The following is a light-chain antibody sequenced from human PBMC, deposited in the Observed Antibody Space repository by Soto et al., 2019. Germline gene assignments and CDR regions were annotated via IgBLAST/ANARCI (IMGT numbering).Light chain of an antibody. V-gene: IGLV1-40*01. J-gene: IGLJ3*02. CDR3: QSYDNSLSGWV. CDR1: SSNIGAPFD. CDR2: GND. Sequence: QSVLTQPPSVSGAPGQRVTISCSGSSSNIGAPFDVHWYQQVPGSAPKIVIYGNDNRPSGVPGRFSGSKSGTSASLAITGLQAEDEADYFCQSYDNSLSGWVFGGGTMLTVL.